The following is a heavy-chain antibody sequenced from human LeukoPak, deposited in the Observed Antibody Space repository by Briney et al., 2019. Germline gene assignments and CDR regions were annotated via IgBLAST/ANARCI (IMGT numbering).Heavy chain of an antibody. CDR1: GGSISSGSYY. CDR3: ARGGPPYCSGGSCPVDY. Sequence: SQTLSLTCTVSGGSISSGSYYGSWIRQPAGKGLEGIGRIHTSGSTNYNPSLKSRVTISVDTSKNQFSLPLSSVTAADTAVYYCARGGPPYCSGGSCPVDYWGQGTLVTVSS. CDR2: IHTSGST. V-gene: IGHV4-61*02. J-gene: IGHJ4*02. D-gene: IGHD2-15*01.